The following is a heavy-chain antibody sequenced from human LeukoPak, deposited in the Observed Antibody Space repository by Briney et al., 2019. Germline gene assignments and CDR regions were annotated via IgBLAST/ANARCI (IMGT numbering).Heavy chain of an antibody. J-gene: IGHJ2*01. V-gene: IGHV1-69*01. Sequence: SVKVSCKASGGTFSSYAISWVRQAPGQGLEWMGGIIPIFGTANYAQKFQGRVTITADESTSTAYMELSSLRSEDTAVYYCERRTTVTTPRYSWYFDLWGRGTLVTVSS. CDR1: GGTFSSYA. CDR3: ERRTTVTTPRYSWYFDL. D-gene: IGHD4-17*01. CDR2: IIPIFGTA.